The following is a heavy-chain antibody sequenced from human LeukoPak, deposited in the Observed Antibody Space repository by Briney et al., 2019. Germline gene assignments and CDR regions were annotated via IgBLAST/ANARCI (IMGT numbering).Heavy chain of an antibody. CDR1: GGSISSSSYY. CDR3: ATVDTAMVKLYYFDY. Sequence: PSETLSLTCTVSGGSISSSSYYWGWIRQPPGQGLEWIGSIYYSGSTYYNPSLKSRVTISVDTSKNQFSLKLSSVTAADTAVYYCATVDTAMVKLYYFDYWGQGTLVTVSS. V-gene: IGHV4-39*01. J-gene: IGHJ4*02. D-gene: IGHD5-18*01. CDR2: IYYSGST.